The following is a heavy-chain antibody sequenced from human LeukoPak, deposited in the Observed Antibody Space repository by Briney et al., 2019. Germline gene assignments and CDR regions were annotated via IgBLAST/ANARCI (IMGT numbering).Heavy chain of an antibody. J-gene: IGHJ4*02. D-gene: IGHD5-12*01. CDR3: ARGGTGVDIVATIPLPFDY. CDR2: INHSGST. CDR1: GGSFSGYY. Sequence: PSETLSLTCAVYGGSFSGYYWSWIRQPPGKGLEWSGEINHSGSTNYNPSLKSRVTISVDTSKNQFSLKLSSVTAADTAVYYCARGGTGVDIVATIPLPFDYWGQGTLVTVSS. V-gene: IGHV4-34*01.